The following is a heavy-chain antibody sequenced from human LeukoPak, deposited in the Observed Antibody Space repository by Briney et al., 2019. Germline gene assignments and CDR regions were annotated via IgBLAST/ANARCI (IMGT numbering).Heavy chain of an antibody. CDR3: ARDEFRKIVVPGDN. Sequence: GRSLRLSCAASGFTFSSYAMHWVRQAPGKGLEWVAVISYDGSNKYYADSVKGRFTISRDNSKNTLYLQMNSLRAEDTAVYYCARDEFRKIVVPGDNWGQGTMVTVSS. CDR2: ISYDGSNK. J-gene: IGHJ3*02. V-gene: IGHV3-30-3*01. CDR1: GFTFSSYA. D-gene: IGHD3-22*01.